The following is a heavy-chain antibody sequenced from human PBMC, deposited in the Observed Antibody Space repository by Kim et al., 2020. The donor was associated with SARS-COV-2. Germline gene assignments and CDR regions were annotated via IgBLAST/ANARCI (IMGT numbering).Heavy chain of an antibody. CDR3: VRQLRSDKGVMGI. V-gene: IGHV3-7*01. D-gene: IGHD3-16*01. CDR2: INHDSFER. J-gene: IGHJ6*02. Sequence: GGSLRLSCAASGFTFSNYWMNWIRQAPGKGLEWVANINHDSFERNYGDSVEGRFTISRDNARKSLFLEMSSLRVDDTGVYYCVRQLRSDKGVMGIWGQGTTSSSL. CDR1: GFTFSNYW.